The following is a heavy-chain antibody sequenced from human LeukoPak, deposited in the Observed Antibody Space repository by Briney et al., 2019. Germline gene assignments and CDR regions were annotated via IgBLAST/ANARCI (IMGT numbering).Heavy chain of an antibody. CDR1: GFTFGDYG. D-gene: IGHD2-2*01. CDR3: AKRIVPGDTPEYLQH. V-gene: IGHV3-49*04. Sequence: GGSLRLSCTGSGFTFGDYGMSWVRQAPGKGLEWVGFIRSKAYGGTTEYAASVKGRFTISRDDSKSIAYLQMNSLKTEDTAVYYCAKRIVPGDTPEYLQHWGQGTLVTVSS. J-gene: IGHJ1*01. CDR2: IRSKAYGGTT.